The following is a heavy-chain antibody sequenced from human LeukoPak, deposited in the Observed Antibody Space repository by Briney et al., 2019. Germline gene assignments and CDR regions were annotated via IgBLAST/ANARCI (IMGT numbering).Heavy chain of an antibody. CDR2: VSYSGST. CDR1: GGSISSYY. D-gene: IGHD1-1*01. V-gene: IGHV4-59*08. Sequence: SETLSLTCTVSGGSISSYYWSWIRQPPGKGLEWIGYVSYSGSTNYNPSLQSRVTISVDTSKNQFSLKLTSVTAADTAIYYCARTHDRDYYYGMDVWGQGTTVTVSS. J-gene: IGHJ6*02. CDR3: ARTHDRDYYYGMDV.